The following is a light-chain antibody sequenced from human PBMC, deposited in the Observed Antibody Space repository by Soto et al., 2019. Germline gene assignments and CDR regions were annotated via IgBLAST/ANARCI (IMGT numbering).Light chain of an antibody. Sequence: EIVLTQSPGTLSLSPGERATLSCRASQSVSSDLAWYQQKPGQAPRLLIYGASTRATGIPARFSGSGSGTEFTLTISSLQSEDFAVYYCQQYNNWALVIFGGGTKVDI. J-gene: IGKJ4*01. CDR1: QSVSSD. CDR3: QQYNNWALVI. CDR2: GAS. V-gene: IGKV3-15*01.